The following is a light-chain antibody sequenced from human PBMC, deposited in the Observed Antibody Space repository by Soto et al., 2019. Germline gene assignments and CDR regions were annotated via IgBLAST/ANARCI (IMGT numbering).Light chain of an antibody. V-gene: IGKV3-15*01. CDR3: QQYNNWPPLT. J-gene: IGKJ4*01. Sequence: EIVLTQSPATLSFSPGERATLSCRASQSVSSNLAWYQQKPGQAPRLLIYGASTRATGIPARFSGSGSGTEFTLTISSLQSEDFAVYYCQQYNNWPPLTFGGGTKVDNK. CDR2: GAS. CDR1: QSVSSN.